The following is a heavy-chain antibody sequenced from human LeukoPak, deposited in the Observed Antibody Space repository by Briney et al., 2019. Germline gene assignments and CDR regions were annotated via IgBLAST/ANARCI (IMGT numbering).Heavy chain of an antibody. CDR3: ARQIIYYYYMDD. D-gene: IGHD3-10*01. CDR2: TYYSGST. J-gene: IGHJ6*03. CDR1: GGSISSSNYY. V-gene: IGHV4-39*01. Sequence: SETLSLTCTVSGGSISSSNYYWGWIRQPPGKGLEWIGSTYYSGSTYYNPSLKSRVTISVDTSKNQFSLKLSSVTAADTAVYYCARQIIYYYYMDDWGKGTTVTVSS.